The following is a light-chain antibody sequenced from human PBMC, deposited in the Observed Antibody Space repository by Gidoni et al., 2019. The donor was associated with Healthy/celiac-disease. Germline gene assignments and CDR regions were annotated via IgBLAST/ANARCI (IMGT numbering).Light chain of an antibody. CDR1: QSISSY. CDR3: QQSYSNPRT. V-gene: IGKV1-39*01. J-gene: IGKJ1*01. CDR2: AAS. Sequence: DIQMTQSPSSLSAPVGDRVTITCRASQSISSYLNWYQQKPGNAPKLLIYAASSLQGGVPSRFSGSGSGTDFTLTISSLQPEDFATYYCQQSYSNPRTFGQGTKVEIK.